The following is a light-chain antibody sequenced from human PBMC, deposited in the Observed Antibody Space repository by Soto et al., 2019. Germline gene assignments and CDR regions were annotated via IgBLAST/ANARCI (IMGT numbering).Light chain of an antibody. CDR3: QHYGRSPLT. CDR2: GAS. CDR1: QSVSSNS. J-gene: IGKJ4*01. V-gene: IGKV3-20*01. Sequence: EIVLTQSPGTLSLSPGERATLSCRASQSVSSNSLAWYQQTPGEAPRLLIYGASSRATGIPDRFSGSGSETDFTLNISRLEPEDFAVYYCQHYGRSPLTFGGGTKVEIK.